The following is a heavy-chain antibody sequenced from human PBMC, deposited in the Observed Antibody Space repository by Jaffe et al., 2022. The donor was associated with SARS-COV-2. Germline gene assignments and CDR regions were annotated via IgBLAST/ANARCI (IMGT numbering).Heavy chain of an antibody. J-gene: IGHJ5*02. Sequence: QVQLQESGPGLVKPSETLSLTCTVSGGSISSYYWSWIRQPPGKGLEWIGYIYYSGSTNYNPSLKSRVTISVDTSKNQFSLKLSSVTAADTAVYYCARRAVSFQDNWFDPWGQGTLVTVSS. V-gene: IGHV4-59*08. CDR1: GGSISSYY. CDR3: ARRAVSFQDNWFDP. D-gene: IGHD6-19*01. CDR2: IYYSGST.